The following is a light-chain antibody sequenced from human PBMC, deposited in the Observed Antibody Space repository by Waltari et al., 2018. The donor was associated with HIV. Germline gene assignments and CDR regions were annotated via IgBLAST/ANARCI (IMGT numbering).Light chain of an antibody. J-gene: IGLJ2*01. CDR2: DVT. V-gene: IGLV2-14*03. CDR3: SSYTSRGVV. Sequence: QSALTQPASVSGSPGQSITISCAGTGAEIGAYNYVAWYQKLPDSVPKLIIYDVTSRPSGISDRFSASKSGNAASLTISGLQAEDEADYYCSSYTSRGVVFGGGTKLTVL. CDR1: GAEIGAYNY.